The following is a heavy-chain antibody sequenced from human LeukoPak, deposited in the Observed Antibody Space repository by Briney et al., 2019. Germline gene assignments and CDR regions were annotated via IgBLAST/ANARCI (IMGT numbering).Heavy chain of an antibody. CDR2: IKQDGGEK. J-gene: IGHJ4*02. CDR1: RFTFSDYW. Sequence: GGSLRLSCAASRFTFSDYWMTWVRQAPGKGLEWVAHIKQDGGEKYYVDSVKGRFTISRDNANNLVFLQMNSLRAEDTAVYYCARGWNYAFRFDDWGQGTLVTVSS. D-gene: IGHD3-3*01. CDR3: ARGWNYAFRFDD. V-gene: IGHV3-7*01.